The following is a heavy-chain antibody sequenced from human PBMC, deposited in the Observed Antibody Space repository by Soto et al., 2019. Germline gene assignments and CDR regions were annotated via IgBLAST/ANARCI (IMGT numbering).Heavy chain of an antibody. V-gene: IGHV1-69*06. CDR2: IVPIFGTT. CDR3: GRVSLYGDVGYYDF. D-gene: IGHD4-17*01. Sequence: QVQVVQSGTEVKKPGSSVKVSCKISGGAFSTYGIHWVRQAPGQGLEGVGGIVPIFGTTRNAQKFQGRVTFSADKSASTAYMDLTSLTSEDTAIYFCGRVSLYGDVGYYDFWGRGTLIAVSS. J-gene: IGHJ4*02. CDR1: GGAFSTYG.